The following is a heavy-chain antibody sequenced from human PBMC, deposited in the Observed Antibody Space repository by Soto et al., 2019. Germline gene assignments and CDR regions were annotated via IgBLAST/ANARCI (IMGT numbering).Heavy chain of an antibody. J-gene: IGHJ6*02. Sequence: VQVVQSGDEVKKPGASVKVSCKASGYTFTNYGFSWVRQAPGQGLEWMGWISGYNGNTKYAEKFQGRVTMTTDTSTSTAHMELRSLRSDDTAVYYCAREGQAPYYDYGMDVWGQGTAVTVAS. CDR1: GYTFTNYG. V-gene: IGHV1-18*01. CDR2: ISGYNGNT. CDR3: AREGQAPYYDYGMDV.